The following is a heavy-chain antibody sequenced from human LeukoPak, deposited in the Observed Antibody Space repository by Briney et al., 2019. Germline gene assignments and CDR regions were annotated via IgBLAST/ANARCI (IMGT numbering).Heavy chain of an antibody. D-gene: IGHD6-19*01. J-gene: IGHJ4*02. Sequence: PGGSLRLSCAASGFAFDDYAMHWVRQAPGKGLEWVSLISWDGGSTDYADSVKGRFTISRDNAKNSLYLQMNSLRAEDTALYYCARGDSSGWKSCPGDWGQGTLVTVSS. V-gene: IGHV3-43D*04. CDR3: ARGDSSGWKSCPGD. CDR2: ISWDGGST. CDR1: GFAFDDYA.